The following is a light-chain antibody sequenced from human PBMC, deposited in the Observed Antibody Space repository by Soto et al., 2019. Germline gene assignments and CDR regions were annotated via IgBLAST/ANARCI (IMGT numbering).Light chain of an antibody. V-gene: IGKV3-20*01. CDR3: QQFGNSRYT. Sequence: EIVLTQSPGTLSLSPGERATLSCRASQSLSRDYLAWYQQIPGQAPRVLLYGASTRATGIPDRFSGSGSGTDFTLTISRLEPEDFAVYYCQQFGNSRYTFGQGTKLEIK. J-gene: IGKJ2*01. CDR1: QSLSRDY. CDR2: GAS.